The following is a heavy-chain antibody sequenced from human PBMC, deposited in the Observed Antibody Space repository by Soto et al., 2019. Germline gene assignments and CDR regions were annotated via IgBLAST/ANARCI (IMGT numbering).Heavy chain of an antibody. J-gene: IGHJ4*01. CDR1: GFTFSTYW. CDR3: TILVAPAAPLTY. D-gene: IGHD2-2*01. V-gene: IGHV3-74*01. Sequence: GGSLRLSCVASGFTFSTYWMHWVRQAPGKGPVWVSRIKTDGSITNYADSVKGRFTTSRDNTKNTVYLQMSSLRGEDTAVYYSTILVAPAAPLTYLGRGTLFTVSS. CDR2: IKTDGSIT.